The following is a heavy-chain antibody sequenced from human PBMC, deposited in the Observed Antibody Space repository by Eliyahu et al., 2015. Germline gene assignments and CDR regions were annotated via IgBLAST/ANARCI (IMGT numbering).Heavy chain of an antibody. J-gene: IGHJ2*01. D-gene: IGHD2-2*01. Sequence: QVQLVQSGAEVKKPGSSVKVSCKASGGTFSSYAISWXRQAPGQGLEWMGGIIPIFGTANYAQKFQGRVTITADESTSTAYMELSSLRSEDTAVYYCARIVVVPAAIDWYFDLWGRGTLVTVSS. CDR2: IIPIFGTA. CDR1: GGTFSSYA. V-gene: IGHV1-69*01. CDR3: ARIVVVPAAIDWYFDL.